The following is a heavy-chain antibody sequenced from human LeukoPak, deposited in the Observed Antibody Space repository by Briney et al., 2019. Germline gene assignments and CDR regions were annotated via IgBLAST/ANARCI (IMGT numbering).Heavy chain of an antibody. Sequence: SETLSLTCTVSGGSISSYYWSWIRQPPGKGLEWIGYIYYSGSTNYNPSLKSRVTISVDTSKNQFSLNLSSVTAADTAVYYCARARAGIAARPYYCYMDVWGKGTTVTVSS. CDR1: GGSISSYY. J-gene: IGHJ6*03. D-gene: IGHD6-6*01. CDR2: IYYSGST. V-gene: IGHV4-59*01. CDR3: ARARAGIAARPYYCYMDV.